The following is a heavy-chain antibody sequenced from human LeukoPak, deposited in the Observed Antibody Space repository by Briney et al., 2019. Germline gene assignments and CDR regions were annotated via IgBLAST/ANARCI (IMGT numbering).Heavy chain of an antibody. CDR2: MYSGGRT. J-gene: IGHJ4*02. V-gene: IGHV3-53*01. D-gene: IGHD2-15*01. Sequence: GGSLRLSCAASGFTVSSNYMSWVRRAPGKGLEGVSVMYSGGRTYYADSVKGRFTISRDNSKNTLYLQMNSLRAEDAAVYYCARDLLGSLFCSGGSCDRPPQWGQGALVTVSS. CDR3: ARDLLGSLFCSGGSCDRPPQ. CDR1: GFTVSSNY.